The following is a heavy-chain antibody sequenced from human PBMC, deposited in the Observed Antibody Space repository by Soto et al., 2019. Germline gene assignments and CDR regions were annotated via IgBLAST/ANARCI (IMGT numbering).Heavy chain of an antibody. V-gene: IGHV1-18*01. Sequence: GASVKVSCKASGYTFTSYGISWVRQAPGQGLEWMGWISAYNGNTNYAQKLQGRVTMTTDTSTSTAYMELRSLRSDDTAVYYCARDRGSWFPPNWFDPWGQGTLVTSPQ. CDR1: GYTFTSYG. CDR3: ARDRGSWFPPNWFDP. D-gene: IGHD6-13*01. J-gene: IGHJ5*02. CDR2: ISAYNGNT.